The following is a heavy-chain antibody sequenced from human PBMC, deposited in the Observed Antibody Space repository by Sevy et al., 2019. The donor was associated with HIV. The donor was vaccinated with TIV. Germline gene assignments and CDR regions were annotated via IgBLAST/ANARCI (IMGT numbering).Heavy chain of an antibody. V-gene: IGHV5-51*01. D-gene: IGHD4-17*01. CDR2: IYRGDSDT. Sequence: GESLKISCKGSGYRFTSYWIGWVRQMPGKGLEWMGIIYRGDSDTRYSPSFQGQVTISADKSISTAYLQWSSLKASDTAMYYCGSQLTTAAFDIWGQGSMVTVSS. CDR1: GYRFTSYW. CDR3: GSQLTTAAFDI. J-gene: IGHJ3*02.